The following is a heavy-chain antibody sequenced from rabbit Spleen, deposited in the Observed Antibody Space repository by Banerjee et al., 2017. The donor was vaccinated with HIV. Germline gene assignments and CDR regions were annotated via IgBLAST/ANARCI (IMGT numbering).Heavy chain of an antibody. CDR1: GFSFSSNW. V-gene: IGHV1S45*01. J-gene: IGHJ4*01. D-gene: IGHD1-1*01. CDR2: IDTNDGDT. Sequence: LEESGGGLVKPGGTLTLTCTVSGFSFSSNWICWVRQAPGKGLEWIACIDTNDGDTDYANWPKGRFTISKTSSTTVTLQMTSLTAADTATYFCARDATTTSKTYFDLWGPGTLVTVS. CDR3: ARDATTTSKTYFDL.